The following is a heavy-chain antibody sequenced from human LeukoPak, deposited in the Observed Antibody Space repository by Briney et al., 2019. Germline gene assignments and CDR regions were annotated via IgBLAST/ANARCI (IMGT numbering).Heavy chain of an antibody. J-gene: IGHJ6*03. CDR2: ISSSSSTI. D-gene: IGHD2-15*01. CDR1: GFTFSSYS. V-gene: IGHV3-48*01. Sequence: GGSLRLSCAASGFTFSSYSMNWVRQAPGKGLEWVSYISSSSSTIYYADSVKGRFTISRDNAKNSLYLQMNSLRAEDTAVSYCAREGTSDSYYYYYYMDVWGKGTTVTVSS. CDR3: AREGTSDSYYYYYYMDV.